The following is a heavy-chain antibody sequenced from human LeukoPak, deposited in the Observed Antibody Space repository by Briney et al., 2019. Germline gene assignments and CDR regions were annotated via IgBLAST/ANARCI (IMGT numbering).Heavy chain of an antibody. CDR3: AKTAGYNSTWYSFYY. D-gene: IGHD6-13*01. CDR1: GFTFSNYA. V-gene: IGHV3-23*01. J-gene: IGHJ4*02. Sequence: PGGSLRLSCAASGFTFSNYARSWVRQGPGKGLEWVSVISGDGSRTNYADSVKGRFTISRDNSKDTLFLQMNSLRAEDTAVYYCAKTAGYNSTWYSFYYWGQGTLVTVSS. CDR2: ISGDGSRT.